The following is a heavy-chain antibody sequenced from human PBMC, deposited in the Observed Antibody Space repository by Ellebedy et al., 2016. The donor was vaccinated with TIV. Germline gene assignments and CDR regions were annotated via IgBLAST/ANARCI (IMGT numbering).Heavy chain of an antibody. J-gene: IGHJ6*03. CDR3: ARAAIVVVPAAMSHYYYMDV. CDR1: GGSISSGGYY. CDR2: IYYSGST. Sequence: SETLSLXCTVSGGSISSGGYYWSWIRQHPGKGLEWIGYIYYSGSTYYNPSLKSRVTMSVDTSKNQFSLKLSSVTAADTAVYYCARAAIVVVPAAMSHYYYMDVWGKGTTVTVSS. D-gene: IGHD2-2*01. V-gene: IGHV4-31*03.